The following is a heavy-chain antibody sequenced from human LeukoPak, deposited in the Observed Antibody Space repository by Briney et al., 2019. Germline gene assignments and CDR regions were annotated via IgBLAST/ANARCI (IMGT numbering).Heavy chain of an antibody. D-gene: IGHD6-19*01. V-gene: IGHV4-39*01. Sequence: SETLSLTCTVSGGSISSSSYYWGWIRQPPGKGLEWIGSIYYSGSTYYNPSLKSRVTISVDTSKNQFSLKLSSVTAADTAVYYCARHYSYSLAVAVSKRVNWFDPWGQGTLVTVSS. J-gene: IGHJ5*02. CDR2: IYYSGST. CDR1: GGSISSSSYY. CDR3: ARHYSYSLAVAVSKRVNWFDP.